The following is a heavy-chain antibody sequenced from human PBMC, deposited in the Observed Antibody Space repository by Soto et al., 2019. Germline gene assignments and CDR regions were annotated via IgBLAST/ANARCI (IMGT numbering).Heavy chain of an antibody. D-gene: IGHD1-26*01. Sequence: EVQLLESGGGLVQPGGSLRLSCAASGFTFSNYAMNWVRQAPGKGLEWVSAISGSGGSTYYADSVKGRFTISRDNSKNTLYLQMNSLRAEDTAVYYCAKWGWVGATVFDYWGQGTLVTVSS. V-gene: IGHV3-23*01. J-gene: IGHJ4*02. CDR2: ISGSGGST. CDR1: GFTFSNYA. CDR3: AKWGWVGATVFDY.